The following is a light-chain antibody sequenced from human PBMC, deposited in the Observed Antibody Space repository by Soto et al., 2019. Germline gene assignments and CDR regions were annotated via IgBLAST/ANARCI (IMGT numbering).Light chain of an antibody. V-gene: IGKV3-11*01. CDR3: QQRRHWPSLLT. CDR1: QSVSSY. CDR2: DAA. Sequence: EIVLTQSPATLSLSPGERATLSCRASQSVSSYLAWYQQKPGQAPRLLIYDAANWATGIAARFSGSGSGTGFALTLTSLEPEDYAVYYCQQRRHWPSLLTFGPGTKVDIK. J-gene: IGKJ3*01.